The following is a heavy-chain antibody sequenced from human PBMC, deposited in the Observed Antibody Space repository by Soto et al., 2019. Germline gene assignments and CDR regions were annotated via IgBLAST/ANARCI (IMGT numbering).Heavy chain of an antibody. CDR3: ARDHSLWFRELLYSFDY. CDR2: INPSGGST. D-gene: IGHD3-10*01. CDR1: GYTFTSYY. Sequence: ASVKVSCKASGYTFTSYYMHWVRQAPGQGLEWMGIINPSGGSTSYAQKFQGRVTMTRDTSTSTVYMELSSLRSEDTAVYYCARDHSLWFRELLYSFDYWGQGTLVTVSS. J-gene: IGHJ4*02. V-gene: IGHV1-46*01.